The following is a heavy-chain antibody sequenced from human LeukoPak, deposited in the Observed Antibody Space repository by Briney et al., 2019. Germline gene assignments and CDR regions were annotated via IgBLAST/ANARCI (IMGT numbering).Heavy chain of an antibody. D-gene: IGHD3-22*01. CDR3: ARVTGYMIEDYFDY. Sequence: ASVKVSCKTSGYTFTGYYMHWVRQAPGQGLEWMGWINPNSGGTNYAQKFQGRVTMTRDTSISTAYMELSRLRSDDTAVYYCARVTGYMIEDYFDYWGQGTLVTVSS. J-gene: IGHJ4*02. CDR2: INPNSGGT. V-gene: IGHV1-2*02. CDR1: GYTFTGYY.